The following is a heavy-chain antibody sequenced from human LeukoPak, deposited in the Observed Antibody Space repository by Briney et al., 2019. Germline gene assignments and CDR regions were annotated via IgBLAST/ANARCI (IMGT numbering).Heavy chain of an antibody. CDR3: TRASRGYSYGFAEY. J-gene: IGHJ4*02. V-gene: IGHV4-34*01. Sequence: SETLSLTCAVYGGSFSGYYWSWIRQPPGKGLEWIGEINHSGSTNYNPSLKSRVTISVDTSKNQLSLNLNSVTAADTAVYYCTRASRGYSYGFAEYWGQGTLVTVSS. D-gene: IGHD5-18*01. CDR1: GGSFSGYY. CDR2: INHSGST.